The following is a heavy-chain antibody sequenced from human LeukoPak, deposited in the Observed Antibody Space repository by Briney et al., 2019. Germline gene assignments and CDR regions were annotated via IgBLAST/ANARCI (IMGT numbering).Heavy chain of an antibody. J-gene: IGHJ5*02. CDR3: ARSRILYSSSWQNWFDP. Sequence: GASVKVSCKASGGTFSSYAISWVRQAPGQGLEWMGRIIPILDIANYAQKFQGRVTITADKSTSTAYMELSSLRSEDTAVYYCARSRILYSSSWQNWFDPWGQGTLVTVSS. D-gene: IGHD6-13*01. CDR2: IIPILDIA. CDR1: GGTFSSYA. V-gene: IGHV1-69*04.